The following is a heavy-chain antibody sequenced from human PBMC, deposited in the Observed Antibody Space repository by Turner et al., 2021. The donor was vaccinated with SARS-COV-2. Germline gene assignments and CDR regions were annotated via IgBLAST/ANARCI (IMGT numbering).Heavy chain of an antibody. V-gene: IGHV3-30-3*01. CDR3: ARGGGGNYFYFDY. CDR1: GFTFSSYA. D-gene: IGHD1-26*01. J-gene: IGHJ4*02. Sequence: QVQLVESGGGVVQPGRSLRLPWSASGFTFSSYAMHWVRPAPGKGLEWVAVISYDGSNKYYADSVKGRFTISRDNSKNTLYLQMNSLRAEDTAVYYCARGGGGNYFYFDYWGQGTLVTVSS. CDR2: ISYDGSNK.